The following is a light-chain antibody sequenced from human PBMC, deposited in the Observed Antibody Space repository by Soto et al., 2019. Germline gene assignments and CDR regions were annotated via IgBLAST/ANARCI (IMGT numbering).Light chain of an antibody. Sequence: DIQMTQSPSSLSASVGDRVTITCRASQSISSYLNWYQQKPGKAPKLLIYKASTLKSGVPSRFSGSGSGTEFTLTISSLQPDDYCQHYNSYSEAFGQGTKVDIK. CDR1: QSISSY. J-gene: IGKJ1*01. CDR3: SYSEA. V-gene: IGKV1-5*03. CDR2: KAS.